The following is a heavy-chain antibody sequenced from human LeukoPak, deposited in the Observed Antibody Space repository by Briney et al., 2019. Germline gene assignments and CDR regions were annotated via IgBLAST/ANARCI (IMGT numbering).Heavy chain of an antibody. J-gene: IGHJ4*02. V-gene: IGHV3-23*01. Sequence: PGGSLRLSCAGSGFPFSSLAMNWVRQAPGKGLEGVAAISRCARRPYYAASVKGRFTISRDNSKNTLHLQMNSLRADDTAIYYCAKTPYYDIVTGYYSGIDSWGQGTLVTVSS. D-gene: IGHD3-9*01. CDR2: ISRCARRP. CDR3: AKTPYYDIVTGYYSGIDS. CDR1: GFPFSSLA.